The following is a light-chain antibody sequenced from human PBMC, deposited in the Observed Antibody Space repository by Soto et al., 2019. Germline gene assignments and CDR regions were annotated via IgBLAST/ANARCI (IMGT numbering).Light chain of an antibody. CDR1: SSNIGRNT. CDR3: AGWDDSLNGPV. Sequence: QSVLTQPPSASGTPGQRVTISCSGSSSNIGRNTVNWYQQLPGTAPKLLIYSNNQRPSGVPDRFSGSKSGTSGSLAISGLQSEDEADYYCAGWDDSLNGPVFGGGTKFTVL. V-gene: IGLV1-44*01. CDR2: SNN. J-gene: IGLJ2*01.